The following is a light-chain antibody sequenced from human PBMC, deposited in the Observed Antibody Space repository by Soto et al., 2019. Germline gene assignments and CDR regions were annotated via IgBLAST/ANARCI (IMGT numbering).Light chain of an antibody. J-gene: IGLJ1*01. CDR1: SSDVGGYNF. CDR2: DVT. CDR3: SSYTSISTYV. V-gene: IGLV2-14*01. Sequence: QSVLTQPASVSGSPGQSITISCTGTSSDVGGYNFVSWYQQHPDKAPKLMIYDVTNRPSGVSNRLSGSKSGNTASLTISGLQAEDEADYYCSSYTSISTYVFGTGTKLTVL.